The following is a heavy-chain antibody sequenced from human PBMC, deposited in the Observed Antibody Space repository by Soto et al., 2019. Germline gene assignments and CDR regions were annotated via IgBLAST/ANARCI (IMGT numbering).Heavy chain of an antibody. CDR2: IWYDGSNK. CDR3: AAATTWNFHFHY. V-gene: IGHV3-33*01. J-gene: IGHJ4*02. D-gene: IGHD1-7*01. Sequence: PGGSLRLSCAASGFTISTHGMHWVRQAPGKGLEWVANIWYDGSNKFYADSVKGRFTISKDNSKNTLYMEMNSLRAEDTAVYYCAAATTWNFHFHYWGQGTQVTVSS. CDR1: GFTISTHG.